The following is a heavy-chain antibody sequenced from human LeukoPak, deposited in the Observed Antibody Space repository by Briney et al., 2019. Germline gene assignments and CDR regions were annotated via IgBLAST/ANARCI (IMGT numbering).Heavy chain of an antibody. CDR2: INHSGST. CDR3: ARGWYYDFWSERVYYGMDV. CDR1: VGSFSGYY. D-gene: IGHD3-3*01. Sequence: SESLSLTCAVYVGSFSGYYWSWIRQPPWKGLEWIGAINHSGSTNYNPSLKGRVTISVDTSKNQFSLKLSSVTAADTAVYYCARGWYYDFWSERVYYGMDVWGQGTTVTVSS. J-gene: IGHJ6*02. V-gene: IGHV4-34*01.